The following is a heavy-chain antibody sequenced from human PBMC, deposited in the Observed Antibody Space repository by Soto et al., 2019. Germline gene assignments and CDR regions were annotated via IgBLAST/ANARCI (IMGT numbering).Heavy chain of an antibody. Sequence: PSETLSLTCTVSGGSISSGDYYWSWIRQPPGKGLEWIGYIYYSGSTYYNPSLKSRVTISVDTSKNQFSLKLSSVTTADTAVYYCASAEGGYNIDYWGQGTLVTVSS. CDR2: IYYSGST. D-gene: IGHD5-12*01. CDR1: GGSISSGDYY. CDR3: ASAEGGYNIDY. V-gene: IGHV4-30-4*01. J-gene: IGHJ4*02.